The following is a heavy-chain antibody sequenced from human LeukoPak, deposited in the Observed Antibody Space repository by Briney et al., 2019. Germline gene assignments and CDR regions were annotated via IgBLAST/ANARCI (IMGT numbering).Heavy chain of an antibody. CDR2: IYYSGST. CDR1: GGSISSDY. J-gene: IGHJ3*02. Sequence: SETLSLTCTVSGGSISSDYWSWIRQPPGKGLEWIGYIYYSGSTNYNPSLKSRVTISVDTSKNQFSLKLSSVTAADTAVYYCARDGITMVRGVINGAFDTWGQGTMVTVSS. D-gene: IGHD3-10*01. V-gene: IGHV4-59*01. CDR3: ARDGITMVRGVINGAFDT.